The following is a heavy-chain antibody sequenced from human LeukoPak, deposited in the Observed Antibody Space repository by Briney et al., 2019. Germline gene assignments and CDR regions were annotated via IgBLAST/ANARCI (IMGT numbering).Heavy chain of an antibody. V-gene: IGHV4-34*01. D-gene: IGHD3-10*01. CDR1: GGSFSGYY. Sequence: SETLSLTCAVYGGSFSGYYWSWIRPPPGKGLEGIGEINHSGSTNYNPSLNSRVTISVDTSTNQFSLNLSSVTAAATAVYYCARGPIGSYYYYGMDVWGQGTTVTVSS. CDR2: INHSGST. CDR3: ARGPIGSYYYYGMDV. J-gene: IGHJ6*02.